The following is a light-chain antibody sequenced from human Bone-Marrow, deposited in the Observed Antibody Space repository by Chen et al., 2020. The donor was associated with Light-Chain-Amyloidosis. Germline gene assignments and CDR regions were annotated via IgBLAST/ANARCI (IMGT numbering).Light chain of an antibody. J-gene: IGLJ3*02. CDR2: DYS. CDR1: NIGSTI. V-gene: IGLV3-21*02. CDR3: QGWDRSSERQV. Sequence: SYVLTQPSSVSVAPGQTATIACGGNNIGSTIVHWYQQTPGQAPLLVVYDYSDRPSGIPERLSGSNSGNTATLPISRVEAGDEADYYCQGWDRSSERQVFGGGTKLTVL.